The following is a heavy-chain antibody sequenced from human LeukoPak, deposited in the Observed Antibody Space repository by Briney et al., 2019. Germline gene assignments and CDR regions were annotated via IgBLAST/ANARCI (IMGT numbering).Heavy chain of an antibody. D-gene: IGHD1-1*01. V-gene: IGHV1-69*13. CDR3: ARVRYPDYYYGMDV. CDR2: IIPIFGTA. J-gene: IGHJ6*02. Sequence: ASVKVSCKASGGTFSSYAISWVRQAPGQGLEWMGGIIPIFGTANYAQKFQGRVTITADESTSTAYMELSSLRSEDTAVYYCARVRYPDYYYGMDVWGQGTTVTVSS. CDR1: GGTFSSYA.